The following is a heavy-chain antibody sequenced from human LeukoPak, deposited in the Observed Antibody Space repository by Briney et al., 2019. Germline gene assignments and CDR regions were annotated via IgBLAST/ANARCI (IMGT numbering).Heavy chain of an antibody. CDR1: GFTFNSYA. D-gene: IGHD2-8*02. Sequence: GGSLRLSCAASGFTFNSYAMIWVRQPPGKGLEWVSSIFPSGGEIHYADSVRGRFTISRDNSKSTLSLQMNSLRAEDTAIYYCATYRQVLLPFESWGQGTLVTVSS. J-gene: IGHJ4*02. V-gene: IGHV3-23*01. CDR3: ATYRQVLLPFES. CDR2: IFPSGGEI.